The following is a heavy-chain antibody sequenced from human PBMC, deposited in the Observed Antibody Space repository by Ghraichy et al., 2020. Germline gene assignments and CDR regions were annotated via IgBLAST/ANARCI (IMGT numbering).Heavy chain of an antibody. J-gene: IGHJ2*01. CDR3: ARGGAAVRWYFDL. CDR2: INYSSDYT. Sequence: GESLNISCAASGFTFNSYSMHWVRQAPGKGLEWVSSINYSSDYTYYADSVKGRFTVSRDNAENSVYLQMKSLRADDTAVYYCARGGAAVRWYFDLWGRGTLVTVSS. D-gene: IGHD6-13*01. V-gene: IGHV3-21*04. CDR1: GFTFNSYS.